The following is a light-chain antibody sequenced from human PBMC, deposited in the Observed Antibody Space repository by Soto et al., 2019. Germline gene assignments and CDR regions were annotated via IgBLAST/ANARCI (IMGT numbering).Light chain of an antibody. Sequence: DIQMTQSPSSLSASVGDRVTITCRASQSISSYLNWYQQKPGKAPKLLIYAASNLHSGAPSRFSGSGSGTHFTLTINSLQPEEFATYYCQQSFNSPWTFGQGTKVDIK. J-gene: IGKJ1*01. CDR2: AAS. CDR3: QQSFNSPWT. CDR1: QSISSY. V-gene: IGKV1-39*01.